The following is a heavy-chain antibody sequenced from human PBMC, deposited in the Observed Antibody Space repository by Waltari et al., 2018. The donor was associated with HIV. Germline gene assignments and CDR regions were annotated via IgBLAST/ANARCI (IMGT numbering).Heavy chain of an antibody. CDR1: GGSLSSSSYY. CDR3: AKDYYDSSGWGYFDY. V-gene: IGHV4-39*01. Sequence: QLQLQESGPGLVKPSETLSLTCTVSGGSLSSSSYYWGWIRQPPGKGLEWIGSIYYSGSTYYNPSLKSRVTISVDTSKNQFSLKLSSVTAADTAVYYCAKDYYDSSGWGYFDYWGQGTLVTVSS. D-gene: IGHD3-22*01. CDR2: IYYSGST. J-gene: IGHJ4*02.